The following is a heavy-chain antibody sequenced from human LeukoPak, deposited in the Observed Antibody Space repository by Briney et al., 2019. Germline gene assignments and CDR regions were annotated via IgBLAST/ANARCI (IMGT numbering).Heavy chain of an antibody. D-gene: IGHD3-10*01. Sequence: SETLSLTCTVSGGSISSSVFYWGWIRQPPGKGLEWIGSIYYSGNTYYNPSLKSRVTISVDTSKNQLSLKLTSVTATDTAMYYCARHADSGFGELAFDYWGQGNLVTVSP. CDR2: IYYSGNT. CDR1: GGSISSSVFY. CDR3: ARHADSGFGELAFDY. J-gene: IGHJ4*02. V-gene: IGHV4-39*01.